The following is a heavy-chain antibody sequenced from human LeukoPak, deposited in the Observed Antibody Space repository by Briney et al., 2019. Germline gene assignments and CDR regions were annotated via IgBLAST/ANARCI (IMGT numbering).Heavy chain of an antibody. V-gene: IGHV3-21*01. CDR2: ISSSSSYI. Sequence: GGSLRLSCAASGFTFSSYSMNWVRQAPGKGLEWVSSISSSSSYIYYADSVKGRFTISRDNAKNSLYLQMSSLRAEDTAVYYCARELSGDLDYWGQGTLVTVSS. CDR3: ARELSGDLDY. CDR1: GFTFSSYS. D-gene: IGHD3-3*01. J-gene: IGHJ4*02.